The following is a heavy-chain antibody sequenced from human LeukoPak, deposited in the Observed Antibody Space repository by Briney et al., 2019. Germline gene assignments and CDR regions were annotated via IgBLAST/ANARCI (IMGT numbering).Heavy chain of an antibody. CDR1: GFTFSTYA. D-gene: IGHD3-10*01. V-gene: IGHV3-23*01. CDR2: IGGSGGGT. CDR3: ARVGAPVRGVIVYYFDY. Sequence: PGGSLRLSCAASGFTFSTYAMSWVRQAPGKGLEWVSTIGGSGGGTYYAESVKGRFTISRDNSKNTLYLQMNSLRAEDTAVYYCARVGAPVRGVIVYYFDYWGQGTLVTVSS. J-gene: IGHJ4*02.